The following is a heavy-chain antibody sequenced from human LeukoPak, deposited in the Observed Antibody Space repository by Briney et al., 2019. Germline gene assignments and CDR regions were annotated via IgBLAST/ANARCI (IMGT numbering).Heavy chain of an antibody. V-gene: IGHV1-2*02. CDR2: INPNSGGT. Sequence: ASVKVSCKASGYTFTGYYMHWVRQAPGQGLEWMGWINPNSGGTNYAQKFQGRATMTRDTSISTAYMELSRLRSDDTAVYYCARGPYPSIAARRPPSNWFDPWGQGTLVTVSS. CDR3: ARGPYPSIAARRPPSNWFDP. J-gene: IGHJ5*02. CDR1: GYTFTGYY. D-gene: IGHD6-6*01.